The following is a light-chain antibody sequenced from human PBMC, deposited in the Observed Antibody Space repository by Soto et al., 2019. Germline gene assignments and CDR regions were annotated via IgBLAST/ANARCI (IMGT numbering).Light chain of an antibody. CDR2: GAS. Sequence: DIQMTQSPSSVSASVGDRVTITCRASQGIRYWLAWYQQKPGKAPKMLITGASSLQIGVPSRFSGSGSGTDFTLTIISLQPEDSATYFCQQSYTTPLTFGGGTKVDIK. CDR3: QQSYTTPLT. J-gene: IGKJ4*01. V-gene: IGKV1-12*01. CDR1: QGIRYW.